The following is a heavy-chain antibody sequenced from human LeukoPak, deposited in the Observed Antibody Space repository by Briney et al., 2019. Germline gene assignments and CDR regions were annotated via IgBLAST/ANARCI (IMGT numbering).Heavy chain of an antibody. CDR2: ISSSSSYI. D-gene: IGHD3-22*01. CDR1: GFTFSSYS. CDR3: AKDAATITMIVVAHHNTFDY. Sequence: GGSLRLSCAASGFTFSSYSMNWVRQAPGKGLEWVSSISSSSSYIYYADSVKGRFTISRDNAKNSLYLQMNSLRAEDTAVYYCAKDAATITMIVVAHHNTFDYWGQGTLVTVSS. J-gene: IGHJ4*02. V-gene: IGHV3-21*01.